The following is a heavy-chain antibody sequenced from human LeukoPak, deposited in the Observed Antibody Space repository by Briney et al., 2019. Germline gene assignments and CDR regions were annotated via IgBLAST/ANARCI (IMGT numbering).Heavy chain of an antibody. CDR3: ASTIFGGFDP. D-gene: IGHD3-3*01. J-gene: IGHJ5*02. CDR2: INWNGGST. Sequence: GGSLRLSCAASGFTFDDYGMNWGRQAPGKGLEWVSGINWNGGSTGYADSVKGRFTISRDNAKNSLYLQMNSLRAEDTALYYCASTIFGGFDPWGQGTLVTVSS. CDR1: GFTFDDYG. V-gene: IGHV3-20*04.